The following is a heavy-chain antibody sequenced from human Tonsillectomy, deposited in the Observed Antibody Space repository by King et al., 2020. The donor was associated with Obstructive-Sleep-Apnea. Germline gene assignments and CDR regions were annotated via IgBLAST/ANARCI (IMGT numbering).Heavy chain of an antibody. CDR1: GFTVSSNY. V-gene: IGHV3-66*01. CDR3: ARDPAAPVCGGDCYSVNYFDY. D-gene: IGHD2-21*02. J-gene: IGHJ4*02. CDR2: IYSGGST. Sequence: EVQLVESGGGLVQPGGSLRLSCAASGFTVSSNYMSWVRQAPGKGLEWVSVIYSGGSTYYADSVKGRFTISRDNSKNTLYLQMNSLIAEDTAVYYCARDPAAPVCGGDCYSVNYFDYWGQGTLVTVSS.